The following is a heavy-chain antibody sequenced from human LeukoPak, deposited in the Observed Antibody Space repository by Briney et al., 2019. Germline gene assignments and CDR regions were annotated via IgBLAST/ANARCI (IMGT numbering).Heavy chain of an antibody. V-gene: IGHV3-23*01. Sequence: QPGGSLRLSCAASGFTFSSYAMSWVRQAPGKGLEWVSAISGSGGSTYYADSVKGRFTISRDNSKNTLYLQMNSLRAEDTAVYYCAKRAGTSLYYYYGMDVWGQGTTVTVSS. CDR1: GFTFSSYA. D-gene: IGHD6-13*01. CDR3: AKRAGTSLYYYYGMDV. J-gene: IGHJ6*02. CDR2: ISGSGGST.